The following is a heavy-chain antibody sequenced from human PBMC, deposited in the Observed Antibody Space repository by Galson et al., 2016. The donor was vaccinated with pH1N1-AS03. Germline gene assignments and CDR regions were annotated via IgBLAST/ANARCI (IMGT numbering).Heavy chain of an antibody. D-gene: IGHD5-24*01. J-gene: IGHJ4*02. CDR1: GGSISSDTFY. Sequence: TLSLTCTVSGGSISSDTFYWSWIRQPAGKGLEWIGRIYPSGSTNYHPSLKSRVTTSVDTSKNQFSLKLSSVTAADTAVYYCASAENGRDGYYDYWGQGTLVTVSS. V-gene: IGHV4-61*02. CDR3: ASAENGRDGYYDY. CDR2: IYPSGST.